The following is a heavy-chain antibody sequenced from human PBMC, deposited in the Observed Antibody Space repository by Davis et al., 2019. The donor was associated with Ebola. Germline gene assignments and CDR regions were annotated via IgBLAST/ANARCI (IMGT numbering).Heavy chain of an antibody. D-gene: IGHD3-22*01. Sequence: PGGSLRLSCAASGFTFSSYGMHWVRQAPGKGLEWVAVIWYDGSNKYYADSVKGRFTISRDNSKNTLYLQMNSLRAEDTAVYYCARVGSDSSGYYGYWGQGTLVTVSS. CDR1: GFTFSSYG. CDR2: IWYDGSNK. CDR3: ARVGSDSSGYYGY. J-gene: IGHJ4*02. V-gene: IGHV3-33*01.